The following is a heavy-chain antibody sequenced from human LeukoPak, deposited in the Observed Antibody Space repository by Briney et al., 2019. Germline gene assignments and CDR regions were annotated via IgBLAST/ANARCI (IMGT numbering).Heavy chain of an antibody. J-gene: IGHJ4*02. D-gene: IGHD6-19*01. CDR1: GFTFSRYG. V-gene: IGHV3-30*03. Sequence: PGGSLRLSCATSGFTFSRYGMDWVRQAPGKGLEWVAVISYDGSNKYYADSVKGRFTISRDNSKNTLYLQMNSLRAEDTVVYYCARAPVGSGWSGFDYWGQGTLVTVSS. CDR2: ISYDGSNK. CDR3: ARAPVGSGWSGFDY.